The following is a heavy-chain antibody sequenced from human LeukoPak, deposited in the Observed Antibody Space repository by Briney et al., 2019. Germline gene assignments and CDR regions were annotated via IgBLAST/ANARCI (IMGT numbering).Heavy chain of an antibody. CDR3: AKSIVATWDYYYYYTDV. V-gene: IGHV3-23*01. CDR2: ISDSGGST. D-gene: IGHD5-12*01. CDR1: GFTFSSYA. Sequence: GGSLRLSCTASGFTFSSYAMSWVRQAPGKGLEWVSTISDSGGSTYYADSVKGRFTISRDNSKNTLYLQINSLRAEDTAVYYCAKSIVATWDYYYYYTDVWGKGTTVTVSS. J-gene: IGHJ6*03.